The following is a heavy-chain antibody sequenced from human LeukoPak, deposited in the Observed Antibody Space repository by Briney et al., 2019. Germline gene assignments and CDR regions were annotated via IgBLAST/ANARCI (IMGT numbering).Heavy chain of an antibody. CDR3: AKAGGIAVAGTFDY. CDR2: ISHDGSNK. CDR1: GFTFSSYG. D-gene: IGHD6-19*01. Sequence: GGSLRLSCAASGFTFSSYGMHWVRQAPGKGLEWVAVISHDGSNKYYADSVKGRFTISRDNSKNTLYLQMNSLRAEDTAVYYCAKAGGIAVAGTFDYWGQGTLVTVSS. V-gene: IGHV3-30*18. J-gene: IGHJ4*02.